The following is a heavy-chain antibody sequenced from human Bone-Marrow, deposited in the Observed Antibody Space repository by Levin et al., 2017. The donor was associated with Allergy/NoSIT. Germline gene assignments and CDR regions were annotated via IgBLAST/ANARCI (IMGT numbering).Heavy chain of an antibody. D-gene: IGHD4-23*01. Sequence: SETLSLTCGVSGASINYSRYYWGWIRQAPGKGLEWIGNVFYTGTTYYHPSLKSRVTISADMSNNQFSLRLNSVTAADTAVYFCATFGGNPPYFDFWGPGILVTVSS. CDR2: VFYTGTT. CDR1: GASINYSRYY. J-gene: IGHJ4*02. CDR3: ATFGGNPPYFDF. V-gene: IGHV4-39*01.